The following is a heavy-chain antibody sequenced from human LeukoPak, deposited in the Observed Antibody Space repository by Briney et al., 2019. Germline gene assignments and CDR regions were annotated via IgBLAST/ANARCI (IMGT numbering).Heavy chain of an antibody. D-gene: IGHD3-3*01. V-gene: IGHV3-53*01. CDR3: ARGENFWSGYDAFDI. Sequence: GGSLRLSCAASGFTVSSNYMSWVRQAPGKGLEWVSVIYSGGSTYYADSVKGRFTISRDNSKNTLYLQMNSLRAEDTAVYYCARGENFWSGYDAFDIWGQGTMVTVSS. J-gene: IGHJ3*02. CDR1: GFTVSSNY. CDR2: IYSGGST.